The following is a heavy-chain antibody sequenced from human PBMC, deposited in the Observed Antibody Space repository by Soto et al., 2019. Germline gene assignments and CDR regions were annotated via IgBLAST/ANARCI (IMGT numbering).Heavy chain of an antibody. J-gene: IGHJ6*03. CDR2: IKSKTDGGTT. Sequence: GGSLRLSCAASVFTFSNAWMSWVRQAPGKGLEWVGRIKSKTDGGTTDYAAPVKGRFTISRDDSKNTLYLQMNSLKTEDTAVYYCTTERTHPPYYYYSYMDVWGKGTTVTVSS. CDR1: VFTFSNAW. CDR3: TTERTHPPYYYYSYMDV. V-gene: IGHV3-15*01.